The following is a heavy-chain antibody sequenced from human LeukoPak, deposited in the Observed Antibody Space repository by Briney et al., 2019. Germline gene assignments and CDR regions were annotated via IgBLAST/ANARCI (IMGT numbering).Heavy chain of an antibody. CDR2: ISYDGSNK. V-gene: IGHV3-30*03. Sequence: PGRSLRLSCAASGFTFSSYGMHWVRQAPGKGLEWVAVISYDGSNKYYADSVKGRFTISRDNSKNTLYLQMNSLRAEDTAVYYCAALGYGDIDYWGQGTLDTVSS. D-gene: IGHD4-17*01. CDR1: GFTFSSYG. J-gene: IGHJ4*02. CDR3: AALGYGDIDY.